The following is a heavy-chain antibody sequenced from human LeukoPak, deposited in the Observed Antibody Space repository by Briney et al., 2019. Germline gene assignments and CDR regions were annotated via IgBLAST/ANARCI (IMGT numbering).Heavy chain of an antibody. J-gene: IGHJ3*02. CDR1: GYTFTSYG. V-gene: IGHV1-18*01. CDR3: ARGGRWELPRPYAFDI. CDR2: ISAYNGNT. Sequence: ASVKVSCKASGYTFTSYGISWVRQPPGQGLEWMGWISAYNGNTNYAQNLQGRVTMTTDTSTSTAYMELRSLRSDDTAVYYCARGGRWELPRPYAFDIWGQGTMVTVSS. D-gene: IGHD1-26*01.